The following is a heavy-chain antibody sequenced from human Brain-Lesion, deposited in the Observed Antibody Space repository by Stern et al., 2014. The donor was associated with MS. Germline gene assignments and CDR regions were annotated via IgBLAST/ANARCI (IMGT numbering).Heavy chain of an antibody. CDR3: ARDITGSSAYFAY. V-gene: IGHV3-9*01. CDR1: GFTFDDYA. CDR2: ISWNSGTI. Sequence: VQLVESGGDLVQPGRSLRLSCAAFGFTFDDYAMHWVRQAPGKGLEWVASISWNSGTIGYADSVKGRFTTSRDNAYSSLYLQMNSLRPEDTALYYCARDITGSSAYFAYWGQGTLVTVSS. D-gene: IGHD1-14*01. J-gene: IGHJ4*02.